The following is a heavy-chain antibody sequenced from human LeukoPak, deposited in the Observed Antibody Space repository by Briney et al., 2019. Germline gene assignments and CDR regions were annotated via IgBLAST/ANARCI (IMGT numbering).Heavy chain of an antibody. CDR2: IKRDGSQK. V-gene: IGHV3-7*03. J-gene: IGHJ4*02. D-gene: IGHD6-6*01. CDR1: GFSFSSNW. Sequence: GGSLRLSCAAPGFSFSSNWMGWVRQAPGKGLEWVAHIKRDGSQKYYLDSVKGRFTISRDNAKNSLYLQMNSLRAEDTAVYYCASLSLGHYWGQGTLVTVSS. CDR3: ASLSLGHY.